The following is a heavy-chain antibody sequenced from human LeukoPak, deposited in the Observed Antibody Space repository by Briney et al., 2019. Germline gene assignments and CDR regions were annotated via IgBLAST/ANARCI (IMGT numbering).Heavy chain of an antibody. V-gene: IGHV1-69*13. CDR2: IIPIFGTA. Sequence: RASVKVSCKASGGTFSSYAISWVRQAPGQGLEWMGGIIPIFGTANYAQKFQGRVTITADESTSTVYMELSSLRSDDTAVYYCAREAITIFGVVRTQTTTSPHRFDPWGQGTLVTVSS. CDR3: AREAITIFGVVRTQTTTSPHRFDP. CDR1: GGTFSSYA. J-gene: IGHJ5*02. D-gene: IGHD3-3*01.